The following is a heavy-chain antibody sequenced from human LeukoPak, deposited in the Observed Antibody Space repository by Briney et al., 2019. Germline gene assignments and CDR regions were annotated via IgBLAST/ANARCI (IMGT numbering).Heavy chain of an antibody. V-gene: IGHV1-18*01. CDR3: ACSAAPLNDAFDI. Sequence: GASVKVSCEASGYTFTSYGISSVRHAPGQGVEWMGWISAYNGNTNYAQKLQGRVTMTTDTSTSTAYMELRSLRSDDTAVYYCACSAAPLNDAFDIWGQGTMVTVSS. CDR1: GYTFTSYG. CDR2: ISAYNGNT. D-gene: IGHD2-2*01. J-gene: IGHJ3*02.